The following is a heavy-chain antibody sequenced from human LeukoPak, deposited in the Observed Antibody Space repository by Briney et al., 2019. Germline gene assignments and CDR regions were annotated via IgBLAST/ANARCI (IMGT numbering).Heavy chain of an antibody. J-gene: IGHJ3*02. CDR2: INHSGST. CDR1: GFTFSSYT. Sequence: PGGSLRLSCAASGFTFSSYTMTWVRQPPGKGLEWIGEINHSGSTNYNPSLKSRVTISVDTSKNQFSLKLSSVTAADTAVYYCARTKSVVDDAFDIWGQGTMVTVSS. V-gene: IGHV4-34*01. CDR3: ARTKSVVDDAFDI. D-gene: IGHD2-15*01.